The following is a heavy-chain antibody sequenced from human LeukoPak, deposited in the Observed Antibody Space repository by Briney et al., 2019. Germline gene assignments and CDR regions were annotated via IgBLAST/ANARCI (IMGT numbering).Heavy chain of an antibody. Sequence: GGSLRLSCAASGFTFSDYYMSWIRQAPGKGLEWVSYISSSGSTTYYADAVKGRFTISRDNSKDSLYLQMSSLKAEDTAVYYCAKDAFSYNGVFDALDIWGQGTMVTVSS. V-gene: IGHV3-11*01. J-gene: IGHJ3*02. CDR3: AKDAFSYNGVFDALDI. CDR2: ISSSGSTT. CDR1: GFTFSDYY. D-gene: IGHD3-3*01.